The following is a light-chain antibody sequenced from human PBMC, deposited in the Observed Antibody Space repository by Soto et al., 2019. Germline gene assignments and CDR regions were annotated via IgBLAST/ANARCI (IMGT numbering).Light chain of an antibody. J-gene: IGKJ2*01. CDR1: QSVSSN. V-gene: IGKV3D-15*01. Sequence: EIVMTQSPATLSVSPGERATLSCRASQSVSSNLAWYKQKPGQAPRLPIYGASTRATRIPARFSGSGSGTEFTLTISSLQSEDFAVYYCQQYNNWPPYTFGQGTKREIK. CDR3: QQYNNWPPYT. CDR2: GAS.